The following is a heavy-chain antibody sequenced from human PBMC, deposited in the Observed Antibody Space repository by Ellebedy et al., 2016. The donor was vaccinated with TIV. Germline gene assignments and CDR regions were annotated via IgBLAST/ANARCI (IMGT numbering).Heavy chain of an antibody. V-gene: IGHV3-30*18. CDR1: GFTFSSYG. J-gene: IGHJ4*02. CDR2: ISYDGSNK. CDR3: AKDEGRGDSGTKRY. D-gene: IGHD1-26*01. Sequence: GESLKISXAASGFTFSSYGMHWVRQAPGKGLEWVAVISYDGSNKYYADSVKGRFTISRDNSKNTLYLQMNSLRAEDTAVYYCAKDEGRGDSGTKRYWGQGTLVTVSS.